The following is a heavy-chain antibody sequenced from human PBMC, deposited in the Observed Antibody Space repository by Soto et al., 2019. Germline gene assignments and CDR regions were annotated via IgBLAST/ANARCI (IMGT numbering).Heavy chain of an antibody. CDR1: GFTFSSYA. J-gene: IGHJ6*02. V-gene: IGHV3-30-3*01. CDR2: ISYDGSNK. CDR3: ARCGPDYYDCLRAFYYYYGMDV. Sequence: GGSLRLSCAASGFTFSSYAMHWVRQAPGKGLEWVAVISYDGSNKYYSDSVKGRFTISRDNSKNTLYLQMNSPRAEDTAVYYCARCGPDYYDCLRAFYYYYGMDVWGQGTTVTVSS. D-gene: IGHD3-22*01.